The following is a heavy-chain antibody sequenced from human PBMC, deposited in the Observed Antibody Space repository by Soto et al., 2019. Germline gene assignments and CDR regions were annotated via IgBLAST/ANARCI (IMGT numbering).Heavy chain of an antibody. D-gene: IGHD2-21*02. CDR2: ISGICADT. Sequence: VQLLESGGGFVQPGGSLTLSCAGSGFTFGSYTMAWVRQAPGKGLEWVAGISGICADTYYAGSVKDRFSISRDNSRNTLYLQMNSLRGDDTGVYYCAKTGPVTARIRFDYWGQGARVVVSS. J-gene: IGHJ4*02. CDR1: GFTFGSYT. CDR3: AKTGPVTARIRFDY. V-gene: IGHV3-23*01.